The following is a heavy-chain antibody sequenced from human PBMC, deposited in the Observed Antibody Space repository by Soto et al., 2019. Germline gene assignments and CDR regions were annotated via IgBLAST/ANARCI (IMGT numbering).Heavy chain of an antibody. CDR1: GFTFSSYS. D-gene: IGHD3-22*01. J-gene: IGHJ6*02. CDR2: ISYDGSNK. CDR3: ANGDSSGYWDYYYYGMDV. Sequence: PGGSLRLSCAASGFTFSSYSMNWVRQAPGKGLEWVAVISYDGSNKYYADSVKGRFTISRDNSKNTLYLQMNSLRAEDTAVYYCANGDSSGYWDYYYYGMDVWGQGTTVTVSS. V-gene: IGHV3-30*18.